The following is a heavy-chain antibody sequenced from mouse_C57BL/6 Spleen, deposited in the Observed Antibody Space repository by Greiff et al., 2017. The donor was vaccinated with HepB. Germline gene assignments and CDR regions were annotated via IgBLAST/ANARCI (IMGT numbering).Heavy chain of an antibody. CDR2: IYPRDGST. D-gene: IGHD2-4*01. J-gene: IGHJ3*01. CDR1: GYTFTSYD. V-gene: IGHV1-85*01. Sequence: VKLQESGPELVKPGASVKLSCKASGYTFTSYDINWVKQRPGQGLEWIGWIYPRDGSTKYNEKFKGKATLTVDTSSSTAYMELHSLTSEDSAVYFCARSDYDYDVPFAYWGQGTLVTVSA. CDR3: ARSDYDYDVPFAY.